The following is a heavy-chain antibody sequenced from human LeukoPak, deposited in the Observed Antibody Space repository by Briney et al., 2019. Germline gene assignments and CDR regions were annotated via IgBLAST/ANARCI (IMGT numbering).Heavy chain of an antibody. V-gene: IGHV4-39*07. CDR3: ARAHYYGSGNIDY. Sequence: SETLSLTCSVSGGSISLSYYYWGWIRQPPGKALEWIGSVYYSGTTSYNPSLKSRVTISVDTSKNQFSLKLSSVTAADTAVYYCARAHYYGSGNIDYWGQGTLVTVSS. J-gene: IGHJ4*02. CDR1: GGSISLSYYY. CDR2: VYYSGTT. D-gene: IGHD3-10*01.